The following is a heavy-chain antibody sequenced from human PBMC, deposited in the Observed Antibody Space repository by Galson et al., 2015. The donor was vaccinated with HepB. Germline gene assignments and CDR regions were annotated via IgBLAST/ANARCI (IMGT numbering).Heavy chain of an antibody. CDR2: INPSGGST. CDR1: GYTFTSYY. D-gene: IGHD3-22*01. J-gene: IGHJ4*02. V-gene: IGHV1-46*01. CDR3: ARDRGRRAFADYYDSSGYPNY. Sequence: SVKVSCKASGYTFTSYYMHWVRQAPGQGLEWMGIINPSGGSTSYAQKFQGRVTMTRDTSTSTVYMELSSLRSEDTAVYYCARDRGRRAFADYYDSSGYPNYWGQGTLVTVSS.